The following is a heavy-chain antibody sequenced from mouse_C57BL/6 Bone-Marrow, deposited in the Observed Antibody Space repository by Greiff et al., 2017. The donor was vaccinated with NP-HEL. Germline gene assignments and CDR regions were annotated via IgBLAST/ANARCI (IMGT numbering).Heavy chain of an antibody. CDR1: GYTFTSYW. CDR3: ASGIYYGTSFVY. V-gene: IGHV1-52*01. J-gene: IGHJ3*01. Sequence: QVQLQQPGAELVRPGSSVKLSCKASGYTFTSYWMHWVKQRPIQGLEWIGNIDPSDSETHYNQKFKDKATLTVDKSSSTAYMQLSSLTSEDSAVYYCASGIYYGTSFVYWGQGTLVTVSA. D-gene: IGHD2-1*01. CDR2: IDPSDSET.